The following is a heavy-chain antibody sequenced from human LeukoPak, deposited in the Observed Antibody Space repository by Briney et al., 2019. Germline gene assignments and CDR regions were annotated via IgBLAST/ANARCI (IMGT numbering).Heavy chain of an antibody. V-gene: IGHV3-7*01. J-gene: IGHJ4*02. CDR3: ANGDGFDY. Sequence: PGGSLRLSCATPGFTFSTYWMSWVRQAPGKGLEWVANIKQDGSETYYADSVKGRFTIFRDNAKNSLYLQMDSLRVEDTAVYYCANGDGFDYWGQGTLVIVSS. CDR1: GFTFSTYW. CDR2: IKQDGSET. D-gene: IGHD5-24*01.